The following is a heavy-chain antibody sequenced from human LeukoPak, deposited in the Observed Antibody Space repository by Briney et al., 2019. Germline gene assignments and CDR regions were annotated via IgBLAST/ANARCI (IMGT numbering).Heavy chain of an antibody. CDR3: AREPMVRDFNWFDP. CDR2: INPNSGGT. Sequence: ASVKVSCKASGYTFTGYYIHWVRQAPGQGLEWMGRINPNSGGTNYAQKFQGRVTMTRDTSISTAYMELNRLTSDDTAVYNCAREPMVRDFNWFDPWGQGTLVTVSS. D-gene: IGHD3-10*01. J-gene: IGHJ5*02. V-gene: IGHV1-2*06. CDR1: GYTFTGYY.